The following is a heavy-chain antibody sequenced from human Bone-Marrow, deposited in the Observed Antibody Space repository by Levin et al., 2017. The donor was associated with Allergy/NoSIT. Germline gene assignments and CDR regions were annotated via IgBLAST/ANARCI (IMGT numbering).Heavy chain of an antibody. D-gene: IGHD3-3*01. CDR3: ARLRGNDFWSGYFNDWFDP. Sequence: PSETLSLTCLVSGYYISDSRSNYWAWIRQPPGMGLEWIGTLYYTGITYYNRALESRVAISVDTSNNQFSLKLTSVTAADTAVYYCARLRGNDFWSGYFNDWFDPWGQGALVTVSS. J-gene: IGHJ5*02. CDR2: LYYTGIT. V-gene: IGHV4-39*01. CDR1: GYYISDSRSNY.